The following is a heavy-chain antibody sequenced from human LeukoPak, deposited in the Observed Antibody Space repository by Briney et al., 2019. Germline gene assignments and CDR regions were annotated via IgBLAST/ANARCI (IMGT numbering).Heavy chain of an antibody. D-gene: IGHD2-21*02. CDR3: ARIYCGGDCRGYYYHYYMDV. V-gene: IGHV4-4*02. CDR2: IYHSGST. Sequence: SGTLSLTCAVSGGSISSSNWWSWVRQPPGKGLEWIGEIYHSGSTNYNPSLKSRVTISVDTSKNQFSLKLSSVTAADTAVYYCARIYCGGDCRGYYYHYYMDVWGKGTTVTISS. J-gene: IGHJ6*03. CDR1: GGSISSSNW.